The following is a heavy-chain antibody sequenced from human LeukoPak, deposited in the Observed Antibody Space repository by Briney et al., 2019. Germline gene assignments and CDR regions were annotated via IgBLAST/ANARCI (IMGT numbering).Heavy chain of an antibody. CDR2: IIPIFGTA. Sequence: SVKVSCKASGGTSSSYAISWVRQAPGQGLEWMGRIIPIFGTANYAQKFQGRVTITTDESTSTAYMELSSLRSEDTAVYYCASIGYSYGARFDYWGQGTLVTVSS. V-gene: IGHV1-69*05. J-gene: IGHJ4*02. CDR1: GGTSSSYA. CDR3: ASIGYSYGARFDY. D-gene: IGHD5-18*01.